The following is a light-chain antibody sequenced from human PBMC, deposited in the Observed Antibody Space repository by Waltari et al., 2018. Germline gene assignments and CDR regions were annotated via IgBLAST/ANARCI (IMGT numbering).Light chain of an antibody. J-gene: IGKJ5*01. CDR2: GAS. Sequence: EIVMTQSPATLSVSPGERATLSCRSSQSLSDNLSWYQLKPAQAPRLLIYGASFRATGIPGRFRGSGSETDFTLTISSLQSEDFAIYYCQQYKTWPPINFGQGTRLEIK. V-gene: IGKV3-15*01. CDR1: QSLSDN. CDR3: QQYKTWPPIN.